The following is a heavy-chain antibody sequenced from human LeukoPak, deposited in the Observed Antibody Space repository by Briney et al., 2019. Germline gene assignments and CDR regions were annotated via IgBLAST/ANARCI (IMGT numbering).Heavy chain of an antibody. CDR3: ALLAVASDFDY. CDR1: GFPFSIYE. CDR2: IGSSGTTR. D-gene: IGHD6-19*01. V-gene: IGHV3-48*03. J-gene: IGHJ4*02. Sequence: PTGGSLRLSCAVSGFPFSIYEMNWVRQAPGKGMEWVSNIGSSGTTRYYADSVKGRFSISRDNAKSSLYLQMNSLRVEDTGVYYCALLAVASDFDYWGQGALVTVSS.